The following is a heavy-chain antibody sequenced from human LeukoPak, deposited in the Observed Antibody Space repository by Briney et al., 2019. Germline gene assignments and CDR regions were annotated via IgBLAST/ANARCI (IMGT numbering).Heavy chain of an antibody. CDR2: IYTSGST. D-gene: IGHD5-18*01. J-gene: IGHJ6*03. V-gene: IGHV4-4*07. Sequence: NSSETLSLTCTVSGGSISSYYWSWIRQPAGKGLEWIGRIYTSGSTNYNPSLKSRVTTSVDTSKNQFSLKLSSVTAADTAVYYCARVRLWDYYYYYMDVWGKGTTVTVSS. CDR1: GGSISSYY. CDR3: ARVRLWDYYYYYMDV.